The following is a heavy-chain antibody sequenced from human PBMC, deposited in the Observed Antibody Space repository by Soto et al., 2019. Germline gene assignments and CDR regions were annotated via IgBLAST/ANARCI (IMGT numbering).Heavy chain of an antibody. V-gene: IGHV5-10-1*01. D-gene: IGHD1-26*01. CDR3: ARRVHGSYPNYYFDY. CDR2: IDPSDAYT. Sequence: ESLKISCKGSGYSFTSYWISWVRQMPGKGLEWMGRIDPSDAYTNYSPSFQGHVTISADKSISTAYLQWSSLKASDTAMYYCARRVHGSYPNYYFDYWGQGTLVTVSS. CDR1: GYSFTSYW. J-gene: IGHJ4*02.